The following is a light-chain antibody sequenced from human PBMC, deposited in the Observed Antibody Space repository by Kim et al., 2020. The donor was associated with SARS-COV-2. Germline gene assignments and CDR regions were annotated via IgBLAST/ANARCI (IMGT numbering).Light chain of an antibody. CDR1: NIGSKS. CDR2: YDS. Sequence: PGKTARITCGGNNIGSKSVHWYQQKPGQAPVLVIYYDSDRPSGIPERFSGSNSGNTATLTISRVEAGDVADYYCQVWDSSSDLSYVFGTGTKVTVL. V-gene: IGLV3-21*04. J-gene: IGLJ1*01. CDR3: QVWDSSSDLSYV.